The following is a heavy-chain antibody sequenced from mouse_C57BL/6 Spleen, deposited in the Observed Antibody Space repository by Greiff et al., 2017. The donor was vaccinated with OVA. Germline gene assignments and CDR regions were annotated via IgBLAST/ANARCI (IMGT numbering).Heavy chain of an antibody. CDR2: ISDGGSYT. J-gene: IGHJ2*01. V-gene: IGHV5-4*01. D-gene: IGHD1-1*01. Sequence: EVQVVESGGGLVKPGGSLKLSCAASGFTFSSYAMSWVRQTPEKRLEWVATISDGGSYTYYPDNVKGRFTISRDNAKNNLYLQMSHLKSEDTAMYYCARDGYYGSSPYFDYWGQGTTLTVSS. CDR1: GFTFSSYA. CDR3: ARDGYYGSSPYFDY.